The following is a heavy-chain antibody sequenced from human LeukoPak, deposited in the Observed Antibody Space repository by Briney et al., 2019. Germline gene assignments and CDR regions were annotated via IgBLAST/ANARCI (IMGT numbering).Heavy chain of an antibody. Sequence: PGGSLRLSCVVSGITVSNYDMSWVRQAPGKGLEWVSGIRESGGGTNYADSVKGRFTISRDNSKNTVYLHLNNLRVEDTAIYYCARASWISTADAVCWGQETQVTVSP. J-gene: IGHJ4*02. V-gene: IGHV3-23*01. D-gene: IGHD2-2*03. CDR2: IRESGGGT. CDR3: ARASWISTADAVC. CDR1: GITVSNYD.